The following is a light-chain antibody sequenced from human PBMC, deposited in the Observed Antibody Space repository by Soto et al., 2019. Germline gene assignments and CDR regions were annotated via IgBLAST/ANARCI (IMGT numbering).Light chain of an antibody. CDR3: RSYTTSNTRQIV. V-gene: IGLV2-14*03. CDR1: SSDVGGYNY. Sequence: QSVLTQPASGSGSPGQSITISCTGTSSDVGGYNYVSWYQHHPGKAPKLMIFDVSNRPSGVSNRFSGSKSGNTASLTISGLQPEDEADYYCRSYTTSNTRQIVFGTGTKVTVL. J-gene: IGLJ1*01. CDR2: DVS.